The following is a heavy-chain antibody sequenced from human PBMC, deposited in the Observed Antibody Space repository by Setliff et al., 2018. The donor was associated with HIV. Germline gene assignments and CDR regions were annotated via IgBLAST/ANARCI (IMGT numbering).Heavy chain of an antibody. CDR2: GHHSGHT. V-gene: IGHV4-4*09. CDR3: ARWESAQKAFNP. CDR1: GVSITGHY. J-gene: IGHJ3*01. Sequence: LSLTCTVSGVSITGHYWNWIRQSPGKGLEWIGFGHHSGHTRQNPSLASRVTISVDMSKNQFSLKLNSLSAADTAVYYCARWESAQKAFNPWGHGTMVTVSS. D-gene: IGHD1-26*01.